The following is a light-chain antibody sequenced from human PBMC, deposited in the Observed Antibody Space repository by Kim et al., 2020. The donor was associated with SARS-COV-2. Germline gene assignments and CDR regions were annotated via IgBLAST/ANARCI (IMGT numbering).Light chain of an antibody. CDR1: SSDVGSYNL. CDR3: CSYAGGRGV. V-gene: IGLV2-23*02. J-gene: IGLJ3*02. Sequence: QSALTQPASVSGSPGQSITISCTGASSDVGSYNLVSWYQKHPGKAPKLMIYEVRKRPSGASNRFSGSKSGNTASPTISGLQAEDEADYYCCSYAGGRGVFGGGTQLTVL. CDR2: EVR.